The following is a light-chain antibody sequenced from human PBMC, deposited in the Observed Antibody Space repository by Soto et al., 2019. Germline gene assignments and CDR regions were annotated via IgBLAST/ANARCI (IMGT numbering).Light chain of an antibody. J-gene: IGLJ3*02. CDR3: QSYDSSLSGWV. CDR1: SSDIGAGYD. Sequence: QSVLTQPPSVSGAPGQRVTISCTGSSSDIGAGYDVHWYQQLPGAAPKLLIYDNDNRPPGVPDRFSGSKSGTSASLAIAGLQAEDEADYYCQSYDSSLSGWVFGGGTKLTVL. V-gene: IGLV1-40*01. CDR2: DND.